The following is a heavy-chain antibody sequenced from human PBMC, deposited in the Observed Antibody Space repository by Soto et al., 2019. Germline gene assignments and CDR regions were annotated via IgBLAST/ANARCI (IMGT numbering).Heavy chain of an antibody. D-gene: IGHD6-19*01. Sequence: GGSLRLSCAASGFTFSSYAMSWVRQAPGKGLEWVSAISGSGGSTYYADSVKGRFTISRDNSKNTLYLQMNSLRAEDTAVYYCAKHQSGSLAVAGDDWGQGTLVTVSS. CDR2: ISGSGGST. V-gene: IGHV3-23*01. CDR1: GFTFSSYA. CDR3: AKHQSGSLAVAGDD. J-gene: IGHJ4*02.